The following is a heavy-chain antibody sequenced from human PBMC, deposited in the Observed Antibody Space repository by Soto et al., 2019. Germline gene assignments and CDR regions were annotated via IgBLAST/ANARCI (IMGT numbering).Heavy chain of an antibody. Sequence: QVQLVESGGGVVQPGRSLRLSCAASGFTFSSYGMHWVRQAPGKGLEWVAVISYDGSNKYYADSVKGRFTISRDNSKNTLYLQMNSLRAEDTAVYYCAKGYGDSWDYYYGMDVWGQGTTVTVSS. D-gene: IGHD4-17*01. J-gene: IGHJ6*02. CDR1: GFTFSSYG. V-gene: IGHV3-30*18. CDR2: ISYDGSNK. CDR3: AKGYGDSWDYYYGMDV.